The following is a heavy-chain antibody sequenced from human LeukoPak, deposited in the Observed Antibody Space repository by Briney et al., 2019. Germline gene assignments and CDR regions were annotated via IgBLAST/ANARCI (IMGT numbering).Heavy chain of an antibody. V-gene: IGHV3-30-3*01. J-gene: IGHJ4*02. Sequence: GGSLRLSCAASGFTFSSYAMHWVRRAPGKGLEWVAGISYDGSNKYYADSVKGRFTISRDNSKNTLYLQMNSLRAEDTAVYYCAKDYQIPAAPSDFDYWGRGTLVTVSS. CDR2: ISYDGSNK. CDR3: AKDYQIPAAPSDFDY. CDR1: GFTFSSYA. D-gene: IGHD2-2*01.